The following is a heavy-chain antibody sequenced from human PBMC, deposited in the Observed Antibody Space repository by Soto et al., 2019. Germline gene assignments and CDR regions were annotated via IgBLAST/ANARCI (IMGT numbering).Heavy chain of an antibody. CDR1: GGSFSAYY. CDR2: INHSGST. V-gene: IGHV4-34*01. J-gene: IGHJ4*02. Sequence: SETLSLTCAVYGGSFSAYYWSWIRQPPGKGLEWIGEINHSGSTNYNPSLKSRVTISVDRSKNQFSLKLSSVTAADTAAYYCARGVGYAGVDYWGQGTLVTVSS. D-gene: IGHD5-12*01. CDR3: ARGVGYAGVDY.